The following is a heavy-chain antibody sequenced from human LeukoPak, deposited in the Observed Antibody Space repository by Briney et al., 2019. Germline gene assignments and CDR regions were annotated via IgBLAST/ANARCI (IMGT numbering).Heavy chain of an antibody. J-gene: IGHJ4*02. CDR1: GFTFSSYG. V-gene: IGHV3-30*18. CDR3: AKDQGRRDGYNYSLDY. CDR2: ISYDGSNK. D-gene: IGHD5-24*01. Sequence: GGSLRLSCAASGFTFSSYGMHWVRQAPGKGLEWVAVISYDGSNKYYADSVKGRFTISRDNSKNTLYLQMNSLRAEDTAVYYCAKDQGRRDGYNYSLDYWGQGTLVTVSS.